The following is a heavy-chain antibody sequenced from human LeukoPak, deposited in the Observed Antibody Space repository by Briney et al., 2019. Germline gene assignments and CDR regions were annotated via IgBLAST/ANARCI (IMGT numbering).Heavy chain of an antibody. Sequence: PSETLSLTCTVSGGSISSYYWSWIRQPPGKGLEWIGYIYYSGSTNYNPSLKSRVTISVDTSKNQFSLKLNSVTAADTAVYYCARAGYCSGGSCYDGGGYYYYYGMDVWGQGTTVTVSS. CDR2: IYYSGST. CDR3: ARAGYCSGGSCYDGGGYYYYYGMDV. D-gene: IGHD2-15*01. J-gene: IGHJ6*02. V-gene: IGHV4-59*01. CDR1: GGSISSYY.